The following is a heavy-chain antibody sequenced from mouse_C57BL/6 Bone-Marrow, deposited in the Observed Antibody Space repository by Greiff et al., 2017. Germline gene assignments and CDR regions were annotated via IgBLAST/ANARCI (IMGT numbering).Heavy chain of an antibody. J-gene: IGHJ2*01. CDR2: IDPEDGET. V-gene: IGHV14-2*01. CDR1: GFNIKDYY. D-gene: IGHD1-1*01. CDR3: AMPTVVATDY. Sequence: VQLQQSGAELVQPGASVQLSCTASGFNIKDYYMHWVKQRTEQGLEWIGRIDPEDGETKYAPKFQGKATITAATSSNTAYLQLSSLTSEDTAVYYCAMPTVVATDYWGQGTTHTVSS.